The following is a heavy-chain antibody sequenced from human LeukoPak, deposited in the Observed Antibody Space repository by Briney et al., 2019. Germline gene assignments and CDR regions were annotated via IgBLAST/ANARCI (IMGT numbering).Heavy chain of an antibody. CDR3: ARDPVKPSITGTTVNWFDP. D-gene: IGHD1-7*01. Sequence: ASVKVSCKASGYTFTGYYTHWVRQAPGQGLEWMGWINPNSGGTNYAQKFQGRVTMTRDTSISTAYMELSRLRSDDTAVYYCARDPVKPSITGTTVNWFDPWGQGTLVTVSS. V-gene: IGHV1-2*02. CDR2: INPNSGGT. CDR1: GYTFTGYY. J-gene: IGHJ5*02.